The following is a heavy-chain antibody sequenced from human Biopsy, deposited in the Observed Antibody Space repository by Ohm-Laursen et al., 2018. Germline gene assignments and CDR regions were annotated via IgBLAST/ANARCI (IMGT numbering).Heavy chain of an antibody. J-gene: IGHJ4*02. CDR1: GFTFSDHY. D-gene: IGHD2-21*01. V-gene: IGHV3-11*01. CDR2: ISPTGDNI. CDR3: AKIPPSRCDSGECYPIFDY. Sequence: SLRLSCAAPGFTFSDHYMSWIRQAPGKGLEWLSYISPTGDNIFDTDSVKGRFTISRDNAKNSLYLQMNSLRAEDTAIYYCAKIPPSRCDSGECYPIFDYWGQGTLVTVSS.